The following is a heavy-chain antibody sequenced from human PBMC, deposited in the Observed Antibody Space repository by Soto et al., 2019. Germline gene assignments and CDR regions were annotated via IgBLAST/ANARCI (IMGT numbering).Heavy chain of an antibody. V-gene: IGHV4-31*03. CDR2: IYYTGAT. CDR1: GGSISSGGYY. CDR3: ARGNQQMAKWSYYYYYAMVG. D-gene: IGHD6-13*01. J-gene: IGHJ6*02. Sequence: QVQLQESGPGLVKPSQTLSLTCSVSGGSISSGGYYWNWIRQHPGKGLEWIGYIYYTGATYDNPSLESRVTISLDTSKNQYSLNLTPVTAADTAVYYCARGNQQMAKWSYYYYYAMVGWGQGNTVTVSS.